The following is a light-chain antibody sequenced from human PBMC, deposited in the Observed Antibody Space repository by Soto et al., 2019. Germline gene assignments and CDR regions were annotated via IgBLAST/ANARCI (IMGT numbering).Light chain of an antibody. CDR2: AAS. Sequence: AIQVTQSPSSLSASVGDGVTLACRASQAIRTDLGWYQQKPGKAPKVLIFAASNLHSGVPSRFSGSGSGTDFTLTINNLQAEDFATYYCLQEYNYPRTFGQGTKVDIK. V-gene: IGKV1-6*01. CDR3: LQEYNYPRT. J-gene: IGKJ1*01. CDR1: QAIRTD.